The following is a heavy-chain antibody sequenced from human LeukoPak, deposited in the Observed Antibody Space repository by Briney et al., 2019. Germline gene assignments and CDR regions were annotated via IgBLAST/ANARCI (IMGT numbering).Heavy chain of an antibody. V-gene: IGHV4-4*07. J-gene: IGHJ3*02. CDR2: IYTSGST. D-gene: IGHD3-22*01. Sequence: SETLSLTCTVSGGSISSYYWSWIRQPAGKGLEWIGRIYTSGSTNCNPSLKSRVTMSVDTSKNQFSLKLSSVTAADTAVYYCARDDYYDSSGCDDAFDIWGQGTTLTVSS. CDR3: ARDDYYDSSGCDDAFDI. CDR1: GGSISSYY.